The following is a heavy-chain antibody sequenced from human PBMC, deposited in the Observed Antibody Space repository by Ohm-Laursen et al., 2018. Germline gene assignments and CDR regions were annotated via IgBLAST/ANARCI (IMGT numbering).Heavy chain of an antibody. CDR2: MNPNSGNT. J-gene: IGHJ4*02. CDR1: GYTFTSYG. V-gene: IGHV1-8*02. Sequence: ASVKVSCKASGYTFTSYGISWVRQATGQGLEWMGWMNPNSGNTGYAQKFQGRVTMTRNTSISTAYMELSSLRSEDTAVYYCARGLQIAVAGPFDYWGQGTLVTVSS. D-gene: IGHD6-19*01. CDR3: ARGLQIAVAGPFDY.